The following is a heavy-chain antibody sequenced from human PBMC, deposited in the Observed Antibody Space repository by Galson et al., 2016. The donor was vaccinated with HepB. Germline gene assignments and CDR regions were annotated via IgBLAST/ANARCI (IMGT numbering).Heavy chain of an antibody. J-gene: IGHJ4*02. CDR1: GFTFSSYS. CDR3: ANSLMISTSQGRGST. Sequence: SLRLSCAASGFTFSSYSMNWVRQAPGKGLEWLSSISSTPTYIYYANSVKGRFTISRDNAKNSVYLQMNSLRAEDTAVYYCANSLMISTSQGRGSTWGQGTLVTVSS. V-gene: IGHV3-21*01. CDR2: ISSTPTYI. D-gene: IGHD3/OR15-3a*01.